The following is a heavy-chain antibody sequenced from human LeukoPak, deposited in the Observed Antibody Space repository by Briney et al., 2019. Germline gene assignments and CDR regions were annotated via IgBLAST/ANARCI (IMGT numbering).Heavy chain of an antibody. CDR2: ISYDGSNK. Sequence: PGGSLRLSCAASGFTFSSYAMHWVRQAPGKGLEWVAVISYDGSNKYYADSVKGRFTIYRDNSKNTLYLQMNSLRGEDMAVYYCTRDGGSFCDFDYWGQGALVTVSS. CDR3: TRDGGSFCDFDY. CDR1: GFTFSSYA. D-gene: IGHD1-26*01. V-gene: IGHV3-30-3*01. J-gene: IGHJ4*02.